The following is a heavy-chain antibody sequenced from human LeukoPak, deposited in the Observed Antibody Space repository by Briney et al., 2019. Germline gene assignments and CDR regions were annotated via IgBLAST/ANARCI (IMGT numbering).Heavy chain of an antibody. Sequence: SETLSLTCAVSGGSISSSNWWSWVRQPPGKGLEWIGEIYHSGSTNYNPSLKSRVTISVDKSKNQFSLKLSSVTAADTAVYYGARGGAVAATFLSDWGQGTLVTVSS. CDR3: ARGGAVAATFLSD. V-gene: IGHV4-4*02. CDR2: IYHSGST. J-gene: IGHJ4*02. D-gene: IGHD2-15*01. CDR1: GGSISSSNW.